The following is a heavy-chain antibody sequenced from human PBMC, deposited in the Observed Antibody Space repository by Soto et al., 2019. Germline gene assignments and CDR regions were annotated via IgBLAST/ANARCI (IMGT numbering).Heavy chain of an antibody. V-gene: IGHV4-59*01. Sequence: SETLSLTCTVSGGSISSYYWSWIRQPPGKGLEWIGYIYYSGSTNYNPSLKSRVTISVDTSKNQFSLKLSSVTAADTAVYYCAKNYRNPFAIWGQGTMVTVSS. D-gene: IGHD1-7*01. CDR1: GGSISSYY. J-gene: IGHJ3*02. CDR2: IYYSGST. CDR3: AKNYRNPFAI.